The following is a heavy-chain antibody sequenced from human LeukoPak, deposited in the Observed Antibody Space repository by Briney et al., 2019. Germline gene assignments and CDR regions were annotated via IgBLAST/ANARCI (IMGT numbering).Heavy chain of an antibody. J-gene: IGHJ4*02. V-gene: IGHV3-23*01. CDR1: GFPLNSYA. CDR2: IGGSGDKT. D-gene: IGHD6-19*01. CDR3: LRRGDASSGWGDHDF. Sequence: GGSLRLSCAASGFPLNSYAMSWVRQAPGKGLEWVSTIGGSGDKTCYADSVKGRFTISRDNSKNMVPLQMNSLTGEDTALYYCLRRGDASSGWGDHDFWGQGALVTVSS.